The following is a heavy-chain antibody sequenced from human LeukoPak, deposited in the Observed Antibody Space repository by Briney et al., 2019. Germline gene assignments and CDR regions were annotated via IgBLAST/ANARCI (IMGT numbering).Heavy chain of an antibody. D-gene: IGHD2-2*01. CDR3: RVVPATTGRYYFDY. V-gene: IGHV3-11*04. Sequence: GGSLRLSCAASGFTFSDYYMSWIRQAPGKGLEWVSYISSSGSTIYYADSVKGRFTIPRDNAKNSLYLQMNSLRAEDTAVYYCRVVPATTGRYYFDYWGQGTLVTVSS. CDR1: GFTFSDYY. J-gene: IGHJ4*02. CDR2: ISSSGSTI.